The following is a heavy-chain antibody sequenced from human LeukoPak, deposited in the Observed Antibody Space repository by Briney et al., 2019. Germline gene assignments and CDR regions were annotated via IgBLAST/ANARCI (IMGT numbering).Heavy chain of an antibody. CDR3: ASLAGNADY. Sequence: PGGSLRLSCAPSGFTFSSYAMSWVRQAPGKGLEWLSAISGSGGSTYYADSVKGRFTISRDNSKNTLYLQMNSLRAADTAVYYCASLAGNADYWGQGTLVTVSS. D-gene: IGHD6-19*01. J-gene: IGHJ4*02. CDR1: GFTFSSYA. CDR2: ISGSGGST. V-gene: IGHV3-23*01.